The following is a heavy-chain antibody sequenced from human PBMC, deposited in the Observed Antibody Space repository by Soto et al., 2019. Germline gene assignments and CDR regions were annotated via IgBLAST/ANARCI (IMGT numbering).Heavy chain of an antibody. V-gene: IGHV1-18*01. CDR2: ISGFNGQT. J-gene: IGHJ4*02. CDR3: ARVDPRGVAVVRDY. CDR1: GNTFASHG. D-gene: IGHD3-10*01. Sequence: ASVKVSCKXSGNTFASHGFSWVRQAPGQGLEWMGWISGFNGQTNYALKFQGRVTSTTDTSTSTAYTELRSLRSDDTAVYFCARVDPRGVAVVRDYWGQGTLVTVSS.